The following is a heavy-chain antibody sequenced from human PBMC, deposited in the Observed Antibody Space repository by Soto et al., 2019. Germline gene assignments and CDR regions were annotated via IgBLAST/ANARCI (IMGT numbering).Heavy chain of an antibody. J-gene: IGHJ4*02. Sequence: QVQLVQPGAEVRKPGASVKVSCKASGDSFRNFDFNWVRQPSGQGLEWIGWMRADSGDTGHAQKFQVRVTMTRDTSMSTAYMELSSLRVEDTAVYYCARYMFGHGGKAGGQGTLVLVSS. D-gene: IGHD3-3*02. CDR3: ARYMFGHGGKA. CDR1: GDSFRNFD. CDR2: MRADSGDT. V-gene: IGHV1-8*01.